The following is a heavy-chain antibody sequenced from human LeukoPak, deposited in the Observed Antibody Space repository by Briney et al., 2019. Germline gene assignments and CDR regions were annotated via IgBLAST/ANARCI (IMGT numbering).Heavy chain of an antibody. Sequence: SETLSLTCAVYGGSFSGYYWSWIRQPPGKGLEWIGEINHSGSTNYNPSLKSRVTISVDTSKNQFSLKLSSVTAADTAVYHCARAPRYYFDYWGQGTLVTVSS. J-gene: IGHJ4*02. CDR3: ARAPRYYFDY. D-gene: IGHD3-16*02. CDR2: INHSGST. V-gene: IGHV4-34*01. CDR1: GGSFSGYY.